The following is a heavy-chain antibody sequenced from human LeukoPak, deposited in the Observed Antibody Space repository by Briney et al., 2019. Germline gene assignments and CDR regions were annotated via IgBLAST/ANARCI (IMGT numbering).Heavy chain of an antibody. D-gene: IGHD6-6*01. V-gene: IGHV4-34*01. CDR3: ARGYSTSNWFDP. CDR1: GGSFSGYY. CDR2: INHSGST. Sequence: SETLSLTCAVYGGSFSGYYWSWIRQPPGKGLEWIGEINHSGSTNYNPSLKSQVTISVDTSKNQFSLKLSSVTAADTAVYYCARGYSTSNWFDPWGQGTLVTVSS. J-gene: IGHJ5*02.